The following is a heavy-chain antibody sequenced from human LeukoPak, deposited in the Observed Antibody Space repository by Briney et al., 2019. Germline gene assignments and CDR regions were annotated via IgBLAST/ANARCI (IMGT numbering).Heavy chain of an antibody. J-gene: IGHJ5*02. V-gene: IGHV4-30-4*01. Sequence: SETLSLTCTVSGGSLRNRDYYWSWLRQPPGTGLEWIGYIYYTGSTYENPSLKSRLNMSIDTSKNQFSLRMTSVTAADTAIYYCASVHCSGGTCYPGARWFDPWGQGTLVTVSS. D-gene: IGHD2-15*01. CDR2: IYYTGST. CDR1: GGSLRNRDYY. CDR3: ASVHCSGGTCYPGARWFDP.